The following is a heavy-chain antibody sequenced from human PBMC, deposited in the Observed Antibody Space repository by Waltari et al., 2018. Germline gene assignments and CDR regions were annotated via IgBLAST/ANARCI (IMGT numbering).Heavy chain of an antibody. CDR1: GFTFSSYA. V-gene: IGHV3-33*01. CDR3: ARVHGRVHYYGMDI. CDR2: IWYDGTKT. J-gene: IGHJ6*02. D-gene: IGHD3-10*01. Sequence: QMQLVDAGGGVVQPGGSLRLSCATSGFTFSSYAMHWVRQDPGKGLEWVAVIWYDGTKTYHADSVRGRCSISRDNFQSILYLQMDSLRAEDTAVYYCARVHGRVHYYGMDIWGQGTTVIVSS.